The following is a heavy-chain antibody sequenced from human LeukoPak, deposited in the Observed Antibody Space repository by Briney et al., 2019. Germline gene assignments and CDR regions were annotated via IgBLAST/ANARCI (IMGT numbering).Heavy chain of an antibody. CDR3: ARENTAYDY. CDR2: INHRGST. J-gene: IGHJ4*02. V-gene: IGHV4-34*01. Sequence: SETLSLTCSVYGGSFSGYYWSWIRQPPGKGLEWIGEINHRGSTNYIPSLKSRVTISVDTSKNQISLKLSSVTAADTAVYYCARENTAYDYWGQGTLVTVSS. D-gene: IGHD5-18*01. CDR1: GGSFSGYY.